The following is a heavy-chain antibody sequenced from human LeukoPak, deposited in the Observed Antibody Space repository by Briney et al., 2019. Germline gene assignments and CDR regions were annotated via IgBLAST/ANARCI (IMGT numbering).Heavy chain of an antibody. CDR2: ISYDGSNK. Sequence: GGSLRLSCAASGFTFSSYAIHWVRQAPGKGLERVAVISYDGSNKYYADSVKGRFTISRDNSKNTLYLQMNSLRAEDTAVYYCARSSGWTRDGHMDVWGKGTGHRLL. V-gene: IGHV3-30*01. CDR3: ARSSGWTRDGHMDV. J-gene: IGHJ6*03. D-gene: IGHD5-24*01. CDR1: GFTFSSYA.